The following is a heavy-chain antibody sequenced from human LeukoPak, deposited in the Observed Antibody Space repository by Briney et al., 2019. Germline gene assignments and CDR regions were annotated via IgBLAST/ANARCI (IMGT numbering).Heavy chain of an antibody. Sequence: GGSLRLSCTASGFTFGDYGMSWFRQAPGKGLEWVSYISSSGSTIYYADSVKGRFTISRDNAKNSLYLQMNSLRAEDTAVYYCAGLGITMIGGVWGKGTTVTISS. CDR2: ISSSGSTI. CDR3: AGLGITMIGGV. V-gene: IGHV3-48*03. J-gene: IGHJ6*04. D-gene: IGHD3-10*02. CDR1: GFTFGDYG.